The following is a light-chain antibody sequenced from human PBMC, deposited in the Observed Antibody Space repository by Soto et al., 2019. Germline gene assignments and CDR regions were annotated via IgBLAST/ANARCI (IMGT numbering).Light chain of an antibody. V-gene: IGKV1-39*01. J-gene: IGKJ1*01. Sequence: DIQMTQSPSSLSASVGDRVTITCRSSQRIGRYLNWYRQKPGKAPELLIYAASTLQSGVPSTFSGSGSGTDFTLTISSLQPEDFATYYCQQSYSTPRTFGQGTKVEIK. CDR3: QQSYSTPRT. CDR2: AAS. CDR1: QRIGRY.